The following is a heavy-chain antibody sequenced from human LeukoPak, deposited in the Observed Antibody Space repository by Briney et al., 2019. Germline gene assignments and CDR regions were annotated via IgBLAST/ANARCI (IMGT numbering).Heavy chain of an antibody. D-gene: IGHD5-12*01. J-gene: IGHJ4*02. CDR3: AIVATTQLFDC. Sequence: ASVTVSCKSSGYTFTGYYLHWVRQAPGQGLEWMGWINPNSGGTNYAQKFQGRVTMTRDTSINTAYMELSRLRSDDTAVYYCAIVATTQLFDCWGQGTLVTVSS. V-gene: IGHV1-2*02. CDR2: INPNSGGT. CDR1: GYTFTGYY.